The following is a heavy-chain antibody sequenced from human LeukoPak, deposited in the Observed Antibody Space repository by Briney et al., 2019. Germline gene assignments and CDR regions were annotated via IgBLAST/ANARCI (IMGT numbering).Heavy chain of an antibody. CDR1: GGSISSYN. Sequence: SETLSLTCTVSGGSISSYNWSWIRQPPGKGLEWIAYIYYSGSTNYNPSLRSRVTISLDTSKNQFSLKLSSVTAADTAVYYCARDRSSSSGDYFDYWGQGTLVTVSS. J-gene: IGHJ4*02. V-gene: IGHV4-59*01. CDR2: IYYSGST. D-gene: IGHD6-13*01. CDR3: ARDRSSSSGDYFDY.